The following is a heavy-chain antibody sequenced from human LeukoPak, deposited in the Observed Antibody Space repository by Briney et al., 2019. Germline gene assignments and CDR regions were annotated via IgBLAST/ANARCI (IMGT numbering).Heavy chain of an antibody. CDR3: ARDSSGYFWNFDY. V-gene: IGHV4-59*01. Sequence: SETLSLTCTVSGGSISSYYWSWIRQPPGKGLEWIGYIYYSGSTNYNPSLKSRVTISVDTSNNQFSLKLSSVTAADTAVYYCARDSSGYFWNFDYWGQGTLVTVSS. CDR1: GGSISSYY. D-gene: IGHD3-22*01. CDR2: IYYSGST. J-gene: IGHJ4*02.